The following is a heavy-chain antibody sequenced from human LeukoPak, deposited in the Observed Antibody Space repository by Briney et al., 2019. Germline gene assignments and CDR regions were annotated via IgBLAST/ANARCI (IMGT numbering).Heavy chain of an antibody. J-gene: IGHJ4*01. V-gene: IGHV4-34*01. Sequence: SETLSLTCAVYGGSFSGYYWSWIRQRPGKGLEWIGEINHSGSTNYNPSLKSRVTISVDTSKNQFPLNLSSVPAADTAVYYCARYSYSYSPVDYWGQGTLVTVSS. CDR2: INHSGST. CDR3: ARYSYSYSPVDY. CDR1: GGSFSGYY. D-gene: IGHD5-18*01.